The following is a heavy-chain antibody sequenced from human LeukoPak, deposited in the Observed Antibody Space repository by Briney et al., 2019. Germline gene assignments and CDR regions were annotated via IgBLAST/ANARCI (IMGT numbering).Heavy chain of an antibody. Sequence: GGSLRLSCGASGFTFSTYEMNWVRQAPGKGLEWISYISSSGNIIYYADSVKGRLTISRDNAKNSLYLQMNSLRAEDTAVYFCARVAALSSSWLLYWGQGTLVTVSS. CDR3: ARVAALSSSWLLY. J-gene: IGHJ4*02. V-gene: IGHV3-48*03. CDR2: ISSSGNII. CDR1: GFTFSTYE. D-gene: IGHD6-13*01.